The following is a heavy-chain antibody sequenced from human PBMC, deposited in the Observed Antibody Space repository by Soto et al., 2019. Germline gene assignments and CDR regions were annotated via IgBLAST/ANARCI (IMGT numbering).Heavy chain of an antibody. CDR1: GFTFSSYS. J-gene: IGHJ6*03. CDR3: ARVDYGDYLYYYYYMDV. CDR2: ISSSSSTI. V-gene: IGHV3-48*01. D-gene: IGHD4-17*01. Sequence: GGSLRLSCAASGFTFSSYSMNWVRQAPGKGLEWVSYISSSSSTIYYADSVKGRFTISRDNAKNSLYLQMNSLRAEDTAVYYCARVDYGDYLYYYYYMDVWGKGTTVTVSS.